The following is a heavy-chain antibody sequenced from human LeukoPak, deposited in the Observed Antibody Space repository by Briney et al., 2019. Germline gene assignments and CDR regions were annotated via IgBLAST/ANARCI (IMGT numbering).Heavy chain of an antibody. CDR1: GGSISSSSYY. CDR2: IYYSEST. Sequence: PSETLSLTCTVSGGSISSSSYYWGRIRQPPGKGLEWIVSIYYSESTYYNPSLKSRVTISVDTSKNQFSLKLSSVTAADTAVYYCARHLIDTTGSYTVLDYYYYYYGMDVWGQGTTVTVSS. J-gene: IGHJ6*02. V-gene: IGHV4-39*01. D-gene: IGHD3-10*01. CDR3: ARHLIDTTGSYTVLDYYYYYYGMDV.